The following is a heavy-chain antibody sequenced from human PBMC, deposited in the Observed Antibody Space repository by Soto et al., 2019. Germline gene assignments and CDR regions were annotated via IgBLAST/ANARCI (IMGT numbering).Heavy chain of an antibody. CDR1: GGTFSSYT. CDR3: AISSRIGYENDY. V-gene: IGHV1-69*02. D-gene: IGHD5-12*01. J-gene: IGHJ4*02. Sequence: QVQLVQSGAEVKKPGSSVKVSCKASGGTFSSYTITWVRQAPGQGLEWMGRIIPILGIATYAQNFQGRVTITADKSTSTAYMELSSLRSEDTAVYYCAISSRIGYENDYWGQGTLVTVSS. CDR2: IIPILGIA.